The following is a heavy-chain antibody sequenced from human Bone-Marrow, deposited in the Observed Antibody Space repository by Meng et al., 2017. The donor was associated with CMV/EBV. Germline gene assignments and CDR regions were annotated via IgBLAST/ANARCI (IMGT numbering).Heavy chain of an antibody. CDR1: GYTFTGYY. Sequence: ASVKVSCKASGYTFTGYYMHWVRQAPGQGLEWMGWINPNSGGTNYAQKFQGRVTMTRDTSISTAYMELSRLRSDDTAVYYCARDRLGYSYGAAYYYGMDVWGQGTTVTVSS. J-gene: IGHJ6*02. V-gene: IGHV1-2*02. CDR2: INPNSGGT. D-gene: IGHD5-18*01. CDR3: ARDRLGYSYGAAYYYGMDV.